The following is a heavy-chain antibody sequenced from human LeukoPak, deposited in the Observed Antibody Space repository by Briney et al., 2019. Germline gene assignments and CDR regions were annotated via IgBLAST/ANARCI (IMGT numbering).Heavy chain of an antibody. CDR1: GGSLSGYY. CDR3: AREGRMSMGIEY. D-gene: IGHD4/OR15-4a*01. V-gene: IGHV4-34*01. CDR2: INHGGST. J-gene: IGHJ4*02. Sequence: SQTLSLTCAVYGGSLSGYYWSCLRQSPGKGLEWIGEINHGGSTNYNTSLKSRVTMSVDTSKNHFSLKLSSVTAADTAVYFCAREGRMSMGIEYWGQGTLVTVSS.